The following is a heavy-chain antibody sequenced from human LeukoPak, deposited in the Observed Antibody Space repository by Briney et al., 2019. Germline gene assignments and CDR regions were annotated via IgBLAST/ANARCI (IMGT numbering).Heavy chain of an antibody. D-gene: IGHD3-22*01. CDR1: GFNFNSYW. CDR2: IKQDESEK. J-gene: IGHJ3*01. CDR3: ARRSGYYWDAFDV. V-gene: IGHV3-7*01. Sequence: GGSLRLSCAVSGFNFNSYWMNWVRQAPGKGLEWVANIKQDESEKNYVDSVKGRFTISRDNANNLLHLQMNNLRADDTAVYYCARRSGYYWDAFDVWGQGTMVTVSS.